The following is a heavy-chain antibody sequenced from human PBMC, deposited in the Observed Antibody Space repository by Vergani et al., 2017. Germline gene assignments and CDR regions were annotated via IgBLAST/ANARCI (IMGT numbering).Heavy chain of an antibody. CDR3: ARDPRGYGGDPEDYYYGMDV. Sequence: QVQLVHSGAEVKKPGSSVKVSCKASGATFRSNTISWVRQVPGQGLEWMGRIIPVLGKTKYAQDFQGRLTITADTSTSTAYMELTSLRSQDTAVYYCARDPRGYGGDPEDYYYGMDVWGQGTTVTVSS. J-gene: IGHJ6*02. CDR2: IIPVLGKT. D-gene: IGHD2-21*02. V-gene: IGHV1-69*08. CDR1: GATFRSNT.